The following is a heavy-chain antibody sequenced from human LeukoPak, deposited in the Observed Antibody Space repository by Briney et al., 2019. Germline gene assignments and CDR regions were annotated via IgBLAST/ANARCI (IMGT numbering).Heavy chain of an antibody. V-gene: IGHV3-7*03. CDR1: GFTFSSYW. J-gene: IGHJ4*02. CDR3: ARIPYYYDSSGYYCDY. CDR2: INHNGNVN. Sequence: GGSLRLSCAASGFTFSSYWMNWARQAPGKGLEWVASINHNGNVNYYVDSVKGRFTISRDNAKNSLYLQMSNLRAEDTAVYYCARIPYYYDSSGYYCDYWGQGTLVTVSS. D-gene: IGHD3-22*01.